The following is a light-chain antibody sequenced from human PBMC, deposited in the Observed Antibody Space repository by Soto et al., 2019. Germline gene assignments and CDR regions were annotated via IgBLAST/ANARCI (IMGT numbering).Light chain of an antibody. CDR3: QQSYSLPWT. CDR1: QTISAF. Sequence: DIQMTQSPSSLSASIGDGVTITCRASQTISAFLNWYQLKPGKAPKLLIYAASTLQSWVPSRFSGSGSGADFTLTISSLQPEDFATYYCQQSYSLPWTFGQGTTVGLK. CDR2: AAS. V-gene: IGKV1-39*01. J-gene: IGKJ1*01.